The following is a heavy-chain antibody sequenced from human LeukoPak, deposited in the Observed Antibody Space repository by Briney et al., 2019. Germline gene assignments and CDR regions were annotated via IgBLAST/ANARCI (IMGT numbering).Heavy chain of an antibody. J-gene: IGHJ6*02. CDR3: ARDWIGCSSTSCYHYYYYGMDV. D-gene: IGHD2-2*01. CDR2: ISAYNGNT. CDR1: GYTFTSYG. Sequence: ASVTVSFTASGYTFTSYGISWVRQAPGQGLEWMGWISAYNGNTNYAQKLQGRVTMTTDTSTSTAYMELRSLRSDDTAVYYCARDWIGCSSTSCYHYYYYGMDVWGQGTTVTVSS. V-gene: IGHV1-18*01.